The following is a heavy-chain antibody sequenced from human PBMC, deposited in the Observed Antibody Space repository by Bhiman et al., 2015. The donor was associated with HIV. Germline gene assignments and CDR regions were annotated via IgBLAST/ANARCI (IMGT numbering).Heavy chain of an antibody. J-gene: IGHJ4*02. Sequence: EVQLLESGGGLVQPGGSLRLSCAASGFTFSSYAMSWVRQAPGKGLEWVSAISGSGGSTYYADSVKGRFTISRDNSKNTLYLQMNSLRAEDTAVYFCARDPTTVTTAEYEYYFDYWGQGTLVTVSS. CDR2: ISGSGGST. CDR3: ARDPTTVTTAEYEYYFDY. V-gene: IGHV3-23*01. CDR1: GFTFSSYA. D-gene: IGHD4-17*01.